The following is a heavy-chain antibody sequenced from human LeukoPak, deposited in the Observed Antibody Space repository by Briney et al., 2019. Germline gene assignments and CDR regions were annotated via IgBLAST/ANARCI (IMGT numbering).Heavy chain of an antibody. CDR1: GFTFSNYW. Sequence: GGSLRLSCAASGFTFSNYWMSWVRQAPGKGLEWVANIKKDGSEKWYVDSVKGRFTISRDNSKNTLYLQMNSPRTDDTAVYYCARTVKWLSPHFDYWGQGTLVTVSS. J-gene: IGHJ4*02. V-gene: IGHV3-7*01. D-gene: IGHD3-22*01. CDR3: ARTVKWLSPHFDY. CDR2: IKKDGSEK.